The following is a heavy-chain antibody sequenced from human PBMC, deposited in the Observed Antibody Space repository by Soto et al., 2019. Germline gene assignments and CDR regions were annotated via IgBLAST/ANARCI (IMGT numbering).Heavy chain of an antibody. CDR1: GFTFSSYG. J-gene: IGHJ5*02. CDR2: IWYDGSNK. Sequence: QVQLVESGGGVVRPGRSLRLSCAASGFTFSSYGMHWVRQAPGKGLEWVAVIWYDGSNKYYADSVKGRFTISRDNSKNTLYLQMNSLRAEDTAVYYCAREDYSNYQNWFDPWGQGTLVTVSS. V-gene: IGHV3-33*01. D-gene: IGHD4-4*01. CDR3: AREDYSNYQNWFDP.